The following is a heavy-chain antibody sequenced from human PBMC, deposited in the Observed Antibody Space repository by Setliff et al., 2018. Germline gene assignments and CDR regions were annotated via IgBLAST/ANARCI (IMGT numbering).Heavy chain of an antibody. D-gene: IGHD3-3*01. CDR3: RFWSHNYQNDY. CDR1: GGSVSNYY. CDR2: INHGGTT. Sequence: SETLSLTCSVYGGSVSNYYWSWVRQTPEKGLEWIVEINHGGTTNYSPSLKNRVTISVDTSKNQLSLKLRSVIAADTGVYYCRFWSHNYQNDYWGQGTLVTVSS. J-gene: IGHJ4*02. V-gene: IGHV4-34*01.